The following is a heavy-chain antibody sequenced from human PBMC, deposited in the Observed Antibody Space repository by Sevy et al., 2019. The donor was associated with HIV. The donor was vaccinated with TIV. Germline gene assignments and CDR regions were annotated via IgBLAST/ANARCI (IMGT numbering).Heavy chain of an antibody. J-gene: IGHJ3*02. CDR3: ARDQAYYGSGSYYKGSAFDI. Sequence: GGSLRLSCGASGFTFSSYGMHWVRQAPGKGLEWVAVIWYDGSNKYYADSVKGRFTISRDNSKNTLYLQMNSLRAEDTAVYYCARDQAYYGSGSYYKGSAFDIWGQGTMVTVSS. D-gene: IGHD3-10*01. CDR1: GFTFSSYG. V-gene: IGHV3-33*08. CDR2: IWYDGSNK.